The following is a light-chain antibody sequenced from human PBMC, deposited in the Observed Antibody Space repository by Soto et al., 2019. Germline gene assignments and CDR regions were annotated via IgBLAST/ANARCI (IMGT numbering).Light chain of an antibody. V-gene: IGLV2-14*01. CDR3: ISYMGGTSLM. CDR2: EVT. J-gene: IGLJ3*02. Sequence: QSALTQPASVSGSPGQSITISCRGTGSDIGSYNYVSWYQQHPGKAPKLIIYEVTYRPSGVSNRFSGSKSGNTASLTISGLQAEDEADYYCISYMGGTSLMFGGGTKLTVL. CDR1: GSDIGSYNY.